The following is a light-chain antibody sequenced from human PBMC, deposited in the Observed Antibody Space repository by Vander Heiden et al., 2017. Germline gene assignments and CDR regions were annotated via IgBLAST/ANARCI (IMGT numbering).Light chain of an antibody. J-gene: IGLJ1*01. CDR2: DDN. Sequence: QSVLTPPPSASGPPGPRVTSSCSVSSSSIGSDTVHWYQQLPEAAPKLLIYDDNQRASGVPDRFSGSKSGTSASLAISGLQSEDEADYYCAAWTDSLNAYVFGTGTEVTVL. CDR3: AAWTDSLNAYV. CDR1: SSSIGSDT. V-gene: IGLV1-44*01.